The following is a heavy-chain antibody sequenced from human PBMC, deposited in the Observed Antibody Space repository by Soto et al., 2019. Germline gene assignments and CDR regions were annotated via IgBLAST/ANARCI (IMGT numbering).Heavy chain of an antibody. CDR3: ARGEEGSGYYSQGPLYNWFDT. CDR2: IIPIFGTA. V-gene: IGHV1-69*13. J-gene: IGHJ5*02. Sequence: SVKVSCKASGGTFSSYAISWVRQAPGQGLEWMGGIIPIFGTANYAQKFQGRVTITADESTSTAYMELSSLRSEDTAVYYCARGEEGSGYYSQGPLYNWFDTWGQGTLVTVSS. CDR1: GGTFSSYA. D-gene: IGHD3-22*01.